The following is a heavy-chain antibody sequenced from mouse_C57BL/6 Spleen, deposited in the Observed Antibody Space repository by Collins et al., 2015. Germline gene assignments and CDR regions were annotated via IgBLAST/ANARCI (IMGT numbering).Heavy chain of an antibody. D-gene: IGHD4-1*01. J-gene: IGHJ3*01. CDR1: GYTFTSYW. CDR2: IVPNSGST. V-gene: IGHV1-72*01. Sequence: QVQLQQPGAELVKPGASVKLSCKASGYTFTSYWMHWVKQRPGRGLEWIGRIVPNSGSTKYNEKFKSKATLTVDKSSSTAYMQLTSLTSEDSAVYYCARRGLGPWFAYWGQGTLATVSA. CDR3: ARRGLGPWFAY.